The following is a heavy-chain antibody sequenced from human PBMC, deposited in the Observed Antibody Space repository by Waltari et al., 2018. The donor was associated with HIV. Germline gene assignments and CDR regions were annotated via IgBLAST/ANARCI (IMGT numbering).Heavy chain of an antibody. V-gene: IGHV3-9*01. CDR3: AKATSSITIFGIVIGYFDY. Sequence: EVQLVESGGGLVQPGRSLRLSCATSGFNFDEYAMPWARQAPEKGLEWVSGVNWNSANIGYADSVKGRFTISRDNAKNSLYLQMNSLRPEDTALYYCAKATSSITIFGIVIGYFDYWGQGTLVTVSS. CDR2: VNWNSANI. CDR1: GFNFDEYA. D-gene: IGHD3-3*01. J-gene: IGHJ4*02.